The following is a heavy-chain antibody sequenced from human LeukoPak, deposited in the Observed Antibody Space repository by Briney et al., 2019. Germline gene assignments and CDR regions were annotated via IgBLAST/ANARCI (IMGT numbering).Heavy chain of an antibody. CDR1: GYTFTSYY. CDR2: INPSGGST. Sequence: ASVKVSCKASGYTFTSYYMHWVRQAPGQGLEWMGIINPSGGSTSYAQEFQGRVTMTRDTSTSTVYMELSSLRSEDTAVYYCARETGVTYYYDSSGAFDIWGQGTMVTVSS. D-gene: IGHD3-22*01. CDR3: ARETGVTYYYDSSGAFDI. V-gene: IGHV1-46*01. J-gene: IGHJ3*02.